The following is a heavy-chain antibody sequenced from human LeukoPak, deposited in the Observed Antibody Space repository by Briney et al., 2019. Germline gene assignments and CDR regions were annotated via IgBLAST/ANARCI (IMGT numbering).Heavy chain of an antibody. V-gene: IGHV3-23*01. CDR2: ISGSGDNT. J-gene: IGHJ3*02. D-gene: IGHD6-19*01. Sequence: AGGSLRLSCAASGFTFSSYAMSWVRQAPGKGLEWVSGISGSGDNTYYADSVKGRFTISRDNSKNSLYLQMNSLRAEDTAGYYCARDQSSGWTNDAFDIWGQGTMVTVSS. CDR3: ARDQSSGWTNDAFDI. CDR1: GFTFSSYA.